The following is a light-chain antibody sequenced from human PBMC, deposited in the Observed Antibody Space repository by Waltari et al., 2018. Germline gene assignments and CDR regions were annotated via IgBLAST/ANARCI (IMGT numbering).Light chain of an antibody. V-gene: IGLV2-8*01. CDR2: EVT. J-gene: IGLJ1*01. CDR3: SSDAVSNNFYD. CDR1: GSGGS. Sequence: QSALTQPPSASGSPGQSVTISCTGTGSGGSVSWYQQHPGKAPKLISYEVTKRPSGVPDRVSGSKSGNTASLTVSGLQAEDEGDYYCSSDAVSNNFYDFGSGTKVTVL.